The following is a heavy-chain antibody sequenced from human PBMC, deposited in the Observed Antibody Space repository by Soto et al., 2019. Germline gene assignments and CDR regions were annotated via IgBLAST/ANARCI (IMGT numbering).Heavy chain of an antibody. CDR3: ASQATGWYPDY. CDR2: IYHSGST. V-gene: IGHV4-4*02. Sequence: SETLSLTCAVSGDSISSSNWWSWVRQPPGKGLEWIGEIYHSGSTNYNPSLKSRVTISVDKSKNQFSLNLNSVTAADTAVYYCASQATGWYPDYWGQGTLVTVSS. D-gene: IGHD6-19*01. J-gene: IGHJ4*02. CDR1: GDSISSSNW.